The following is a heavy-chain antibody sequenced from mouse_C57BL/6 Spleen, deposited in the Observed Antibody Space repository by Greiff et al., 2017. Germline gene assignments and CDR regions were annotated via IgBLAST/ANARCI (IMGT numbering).Heavy chain of an antibody. CDR3: ARRDYGSRYFDY. V-gene: IGHV1-54*01. CDR2: INPGSGGT. D-gene: IGHD1-1*01. CDR1: GYAFTNYL. Sequence: VQLQQSGAELVRPGTSVKVSCKASGYAFTNYLIEWVKQRPGQGLEWIGVINPGSGGTNYNEKFKGKATLTADKSSSTAYMQLSSLTSEDSAVYFCARRDYGSRYFDYWGQGTTLTVSS. J-gene: IGHJ2*01.